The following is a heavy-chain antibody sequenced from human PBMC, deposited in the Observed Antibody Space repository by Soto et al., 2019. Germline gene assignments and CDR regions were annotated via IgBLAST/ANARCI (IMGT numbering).Heavy chain of an antibody. J-gene: IGHJ4*02. D-gene: IGHD1-26*01. Sequence: GASVKVSCKASVGTFSSYAISWVRQAPGQGLEWMGGIIPIFGTANYAQKFQGRVTITADESTSTAYMELSSLRSEDTAVYYCARSNSGSYFIYFDYWGQGTLVTVSS. CDR2: IIPIFGTA. CDR1: VGTFSSYA. CDR3: ARSNSGSYFIYFDY. V-gene: IGHV1-69*13.